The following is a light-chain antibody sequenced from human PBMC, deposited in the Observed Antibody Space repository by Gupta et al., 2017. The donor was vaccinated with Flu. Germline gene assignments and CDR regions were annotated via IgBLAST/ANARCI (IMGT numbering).Light chain of an antibody. CDR1: IDDVGGYNY. Sequence: QSALTQPASVSGSPGQSITISCTGTIDDVGGYNYVSWYHQHPGTAPKLLIYEVTNRPSGISYRFSGSKSANTASLTISGLQADDEADYYCSSYSSATTHVFGTGTQVTVL. CDR3: SSYSSATTHV. J-gene: IGLJ1*01. V-gene: IGLV2-14*03. CDR2: EVT.